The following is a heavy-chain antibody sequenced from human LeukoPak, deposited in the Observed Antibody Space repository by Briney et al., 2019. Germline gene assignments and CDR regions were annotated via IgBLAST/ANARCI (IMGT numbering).Heavy chain of an antibody. Sequence: PSETLSLTCAVYGGSFSGYYWSWIRQPPGKGLEWIGEINHSGSTDCNPSLKSRVTISIGTSKKDFSLKLTSVTAADTAMYYCARGAALVTDKYFDYWGHGTLVTVSS. J-gene: IGHJ4*01. D-gene: IGHD5-18*01. CDR3: ARGAALVTDKYFDY. CDR1: GGSFSGYY. V-gene: IGHV4-34*01. CDR2: INHSGST.